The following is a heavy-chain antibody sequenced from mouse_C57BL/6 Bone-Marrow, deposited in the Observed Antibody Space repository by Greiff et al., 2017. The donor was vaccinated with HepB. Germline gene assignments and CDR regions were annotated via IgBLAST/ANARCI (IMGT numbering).Heavy chain of an antibody. CDR2: IHPNSGST. D-gene: IGHD1-1*02. Sequence: QVQLQQPGAELVKPGASVKLSCKASGYTFTSYWMHWVKQRPGQGLEWIGMIHPNSGSTNYNEKFKSKATLTVDKSSSTAYMQRSSLTSEDSAVYYCARSGSGWSYAMDYWGQGTSVTVSS. CDR3: ARSGSGWSYAMDY. V-gene: IGHV1-64*01. CDR1: GYTFTSYW. J-gene: IGHJ4*01.